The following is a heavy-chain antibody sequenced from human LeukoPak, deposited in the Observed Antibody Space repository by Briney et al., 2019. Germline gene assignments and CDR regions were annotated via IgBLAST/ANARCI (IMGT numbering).Heavy chain of an antibody. CDR3: AKSRPDIRYSEGFDY. CDR1: GFTFSSYA. V-gene: IGHV3-23*01. J-gene: IGHJ4*02. CDR2: ISGSGGST. Sequence: GGSLRLSCAASGFTFSSYAMSWVRQAPGKGLEWVSAISGSGGSTYYADSVKGRSTISRDNSKNTLYLQMNSLRAEDTAVYYCAKSRPDIRYSEGFDYWGQGTLVTVSS. D-gene: IGHD2-21*01.